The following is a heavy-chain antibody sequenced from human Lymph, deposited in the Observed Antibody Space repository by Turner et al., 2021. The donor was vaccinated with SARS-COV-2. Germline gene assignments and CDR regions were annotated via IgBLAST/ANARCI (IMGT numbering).Heavy chain of an antibody. D-gene: IGHD1-26*01. CDR3: ARGSGSYLSAFDI. CDR2: ISYDGFNK. CDR1: GFTFSTYA. Sequence: QVQLVESGGGVVQPGRSLRLSCAASGFTFSTYAIHWVRQAPGKGLEWVAVISYDGFNKYYSDSVKGQFTISRDNSKNTLYLQMSSLRAVDTAVYYCARGSGSYLSAFDIWGQGTMVTVSS. J-gene: IGHJ3*02. V-gene: IGHV3-30*04.